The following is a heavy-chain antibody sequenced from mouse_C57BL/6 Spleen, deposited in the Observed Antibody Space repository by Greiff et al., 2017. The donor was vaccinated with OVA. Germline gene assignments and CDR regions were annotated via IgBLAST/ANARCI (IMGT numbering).Heavy chain of an antibody. CDR1: GYTFTSYG. V-gene: IGHV1-64*01. D-gene: IGHD3-2*02. CDR2: IHPNSGST. CDR3: ARGGGSGYVGY. Sequence: VKLVESGAELVKPGASVKLSCKASGYTFTSYGMHWVKQRPGQGLEWIGMIHPNSGSTNYNEKFKSKATLTVDKSSSTAYMQLSSLISEDSAVYYCARGGGSGYVGYWGQGTTLTVSS. J-gene: IGHJ2*01.